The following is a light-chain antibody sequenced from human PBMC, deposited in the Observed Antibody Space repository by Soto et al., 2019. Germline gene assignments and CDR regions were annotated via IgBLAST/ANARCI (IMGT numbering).Light chain of an antibody. Sequence: PGERATLSCRASQSVSSYLAWYQQKPGQAPRLLIYDASNRATGIPARFSGSGSGTDFTLTISSLEPEDFAVYYCQQRSNWPPLFTFGPGTKVDIK. CDR1: QSVSSY. CDR2: DAS. J-gene: IGKJ3*01. V-gene: IGKV3-11*01. CDR3: QQRSNWPPLFT.